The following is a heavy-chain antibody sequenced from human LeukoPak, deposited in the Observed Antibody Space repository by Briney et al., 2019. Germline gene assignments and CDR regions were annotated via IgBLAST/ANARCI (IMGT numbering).Heavy chain of an antibody. D-gene: IGHD3-3*01. CDR2: INPSGGST. CDR3: ARESGALRFLEWLYTKPYNWFDP. Sequence: ASVKVSCKASGYTFTSYYMHRVRQAPGQGLEWMGIINPSGGSTSYAQKFQGRVTMTRDTSTSTVYMELSSLRSEDTAVYYCARESGALRFLEWLYTKPYNWFDPWGQGTLVTVSS. J-gene: IGHJ5*02. V-gene: IGHV1-46*01. CDR1: GYTFTSYY.